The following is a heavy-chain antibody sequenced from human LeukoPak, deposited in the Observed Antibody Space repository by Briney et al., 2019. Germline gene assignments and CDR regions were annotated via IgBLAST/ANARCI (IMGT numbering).Heavy chain of an antibody. J-gene: IGHJ5*02. CDR1: GYTFTGYY. D-gene: IGHD3-10*01. CDR3: ARSIPLWKELRRDWFDP. Sequence: GASVKVSCKASGYTFTGYYMHWVRQAPGQGLEWMGWINPNSGGTNYAQKFQGWVTMTRDTSISTAYMELSRLRSDDTAVYYCARSIPLWKELRRDWFDPWGQGTLVTVSS. CDR2: INPNSGGT. V-gene: IGHV1-2*04.